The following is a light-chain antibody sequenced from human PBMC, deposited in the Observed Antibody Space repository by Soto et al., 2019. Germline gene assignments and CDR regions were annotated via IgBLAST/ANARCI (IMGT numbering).Light chain of an antibody. CDR3: QQSYSTPWT. CDR2: ATS. J-gene: IGKJ1*01. CDR1: ENIASY. V-gene: IGKV1-39*01. Sequence: DIQMNPSPSSLSASVGDRVTITCRASENIASYLNWYQQKPGKAPTHLVYATSSLESGAPPRFSGTVSGTDFTLTITSLQPDDLAKYYCQQSYSTPWTFGQGTKAELK.